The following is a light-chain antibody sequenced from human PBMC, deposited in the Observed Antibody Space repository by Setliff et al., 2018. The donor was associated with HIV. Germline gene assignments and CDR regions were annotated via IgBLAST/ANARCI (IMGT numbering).Light chain of an antibody. V-gene: IGLV3-1*01. Sequence: SYELTQPPSVSVPPGQTASITCSGDKLGHKYASWYQQKPGQSPVVVMYQDTKRPSGIPERFSGSNSGNTATLTISGTQAMDEADYYCQAWDSTTGVFGTGTKVTVL. J-gene: IGLJ1*01. CDR1: KLGHKY. CDR3: QAWDSTTGV. CDR2: QDT.